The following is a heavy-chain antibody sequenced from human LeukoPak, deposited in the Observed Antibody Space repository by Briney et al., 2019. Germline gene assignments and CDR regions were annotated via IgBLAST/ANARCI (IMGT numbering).Heavy chain of an antibody. V-gene: IGHV3-64*01. D-gene: IGHD5-18*01. CDR1: GFTFSRNN. CDR3: ASLDTSMA. Sequence: GGSLRLSCAASGFTFSRNNMHWVRQAPGKGLEYVSSITGNGGDTYYANSAKGRFTISRDNSKNMLYLQMGSLRTEDMGVYYCASLDTSMAWGQGTLVIVSS. J-gene: IGHJ5*02. CDR2: ITGNGGDT.